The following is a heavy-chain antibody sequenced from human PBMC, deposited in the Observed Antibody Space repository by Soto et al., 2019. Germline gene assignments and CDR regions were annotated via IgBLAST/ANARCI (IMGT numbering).Heavy chain of an antibody. V-gene: IGHV4-30-4*01. J-gene: IGHJ4*02. CDR2: IHYSGRT. D-gene: IGHD3-22*01. CDR3: ARDRGYFDRSGFYLSAFDS. Sequence: QVQLQESGPGLVKPSQTLPLTCTVSGGSISSGDYFWSWIRQPPGKGLEWIGYIHYSGRTYHNPSLMSRVTISVDTSKNQCSLKVNSGTAADTAVYYCARDRGYFDRSGFYLSAFDSWGQGTLVAVSS. CDR1: GGSISSGDYF.